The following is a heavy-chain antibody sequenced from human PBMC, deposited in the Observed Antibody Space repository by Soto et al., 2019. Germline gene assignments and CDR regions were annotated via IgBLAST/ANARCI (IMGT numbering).Heavy chain of an antibody. J-gene: IGHJ5*02. D-gene: IGHD3-22*01. CDR2: INPSGGST. CDR3: ARSTSSGVYDSSGYGWFDP. V-gene: IGHV1-46*01. Sequence: ASVKVSCKASGYTFTSYYMHWVRQAPGQGLEWMGIINPSGGSTSYAQKFQGRVTMTRDTSTSTVYMELSSLRSEGTAVYYCARSTSSGVYDSSGYGWFDPWGQGTLVTVSS. CDR1: GYTFTSYY.